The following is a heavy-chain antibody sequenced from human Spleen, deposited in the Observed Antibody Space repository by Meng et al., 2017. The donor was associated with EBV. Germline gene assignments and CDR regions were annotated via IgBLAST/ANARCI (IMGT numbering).Heavy chain of an antibody. CDR3: VRDTAMVNWLEF. CDR1: GYTFSGYY. CDR2: INPRSGGT. Sequence: VQLVESGAEVKKPGASVKVSRKTSGYTFSGYYIHWVRQAPGHGLEWMGRINPRSGGTNYAQKFQGRVTMTRDTSITTAYMDLSRLRSDDTAVYFCVRDTAMVNWLEFWGRGTLVTVFS. D-gene: IGHD5-18*01. J-gene: IGHJ5*01. V-gene: IGHV1-2*06.